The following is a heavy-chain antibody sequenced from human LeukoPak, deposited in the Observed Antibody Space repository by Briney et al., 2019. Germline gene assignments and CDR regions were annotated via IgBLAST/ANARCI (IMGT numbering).Heavy chain of an antibody. J-gene: IGHJ6*02. CDR2: ISAYNGNT. CDR1: GYTFTSYG. Sequence: GASVKVSCKASGYTFTSYGISWVRRAPGQGLEWVGWISAYNGNTNYAQKLQGRVTMTRNTSISTAYMELSSLRSEDTAVYYCASGGGYYKYYFYGMDVWGQGTTVAVSS. D-gene: IGHD3-22*01. V-gene: IGHV1-18*01. CDR3: ASGGGYYKYYFYGMDV.